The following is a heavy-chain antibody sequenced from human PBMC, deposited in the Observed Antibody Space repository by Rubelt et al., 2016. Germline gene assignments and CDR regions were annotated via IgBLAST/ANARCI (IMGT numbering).Heavy chain of an antibody. Sequence: PGRGLEWVSIIYSGGSTYYADSVKGRFTISRDNSKNTLYLQMNSLRAEDTAVYYCAKGAAVGRNDPPAYYYYGMDVWGQGTTVTVSS. D-gene: IGHD1-1*01. V-gene: IGHV3-53*01. J-gene: IGHJ6*02. CDR3: AKGAAVGRNDPPAYYYYGMDV. CDR2: IYSGGST.